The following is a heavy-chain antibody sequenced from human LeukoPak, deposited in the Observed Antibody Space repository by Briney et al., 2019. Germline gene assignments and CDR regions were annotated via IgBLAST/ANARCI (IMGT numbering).Heavy chain of an antibody. CDR2: ISAYNGNT. CDR3: ARGPAGLRYFDWLSKGDFDY. Sequence: GASVKVSCKASGYTFTSYGISWVRQAPGQGLEWMGWISAYNGNTNYAQKLQGRVTMTTDTSTSTAYMELRSLRSDDTAVYYCARGPAGLRYFDWLSKGDFDYWGQGTLATVSS. D-gene: IGHD3-9*01. J-gene: IGHJ4*02. V-gene: IGHV1-18*01. CDR1: GYTFTSYG.